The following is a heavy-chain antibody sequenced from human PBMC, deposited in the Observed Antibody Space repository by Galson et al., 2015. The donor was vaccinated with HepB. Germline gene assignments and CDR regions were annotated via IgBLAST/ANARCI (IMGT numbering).Heavy chain of an antibody. CDR3: ARPRTQSGVGATMWGYFDY. CDR2: ISSSSSYT. Sequence: SLRLSCAASGFTFSDYYMSWIRQAPGKGLEWVSYISSSSSYTNYADSVKGRFTISRDNAKNSLYLQMNSLRAEDTAVYYCARPRTQSGVGATMWGYFDYWGQGTLVTVSS. J-gene: IGHJ4*02. V-gene: IGHV3-11*06. D-gene: IGHD1-26*01. CDR1: GFTFSDYY.